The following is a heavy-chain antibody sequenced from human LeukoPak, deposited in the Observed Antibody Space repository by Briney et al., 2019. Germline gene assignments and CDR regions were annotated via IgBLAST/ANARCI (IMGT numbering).Heavy chain of an antibody. CDR2: SSGRGGST. D-gene: IGHD3-22*01. CDR3: AKDPNYYDSSEKDV. CDR1: GFTFSSYA. V-gene: IGHV3-23*01. J-gene: IGHJ6*04. Sequence: GGSLRLSCAASGFTFSSYAMSWVRQAPGKGLEWISASSGRGGSTYYADSVKGRFTISRDNAKNTLYLQMNSLRAEDTAVYYCAKDPNYYDSSEKDVWGKGTTVTVSS.